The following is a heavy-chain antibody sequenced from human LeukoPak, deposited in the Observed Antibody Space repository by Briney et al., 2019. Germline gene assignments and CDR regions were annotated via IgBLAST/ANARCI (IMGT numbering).Heavy chain of an antibody. V-gene: IGHV4-39*07. CDR1: GGSISSSSYY. Sequence: SETLSLTCTVSGGSISSSSYYWGWIRQPPGEGLEWIGSIYYSGSTYYNPSLKSRVTISVDTSKNRFSLKLSSVTAADTAVYYCARGIRGWFDPWGQGTLVTVSS. CDR2: IYYSGST. J-gene: IGHJ5*02. CDR3: ARGIRGWFDP.